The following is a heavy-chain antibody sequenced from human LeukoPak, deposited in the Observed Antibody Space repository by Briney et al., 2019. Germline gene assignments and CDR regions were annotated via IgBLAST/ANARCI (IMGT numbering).Heavy chain of an antibody. Sequence: GGSLRLSCAASGLTFSSYWMSWVRQAPGKGLEWVANIKQDGNEKYYVDSVKGRFTISRDNAKNSLYLQMNSLRAEDTAVYYCARTGGSSGWYSPALLKYYFDYWGQGTLVTVSS. CDR2: IKQDGNEK. J-gene: IGHJ4*02. D-gene: IGHD6-19*01. V-gene: IGHV3-7*01. CDR3: ARTGGSSGWYSPALLKYYFDY. CDR1: GLTFSSYW.